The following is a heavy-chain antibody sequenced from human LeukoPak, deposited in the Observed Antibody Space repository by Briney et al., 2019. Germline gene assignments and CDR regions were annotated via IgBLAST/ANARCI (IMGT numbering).Heavy chain of an antibody. J-gene: IGHJ4*02. D-gene: IGHD2-15*01. CDR1: GFTFSSYS. CDR2: ISSSSSYI. CDR3: AREAQDSYVEYFDY. V-gene: IGHV3-21*01. Sequence: PGGSLRLSCAAPGFTFSSYSMNWVRQAPGKGLEWVSSISSSSSYIYYADSVKGRFTISRDNAKNSLYLQMNSLRAEDTAVYYCAREAQDSYVEYFDYWGQGTLVTVSS.